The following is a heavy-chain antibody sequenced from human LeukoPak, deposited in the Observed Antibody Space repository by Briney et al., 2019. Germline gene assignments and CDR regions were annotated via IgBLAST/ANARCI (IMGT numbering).Heavy chain of an antibody. CDR1: GGSISSYY. V-gene: IGHV4-4*07. D-gene: IGHD7-27*01. CDR3: ASISLWGNWFDP. Sequence: PSETLSLTCTVSGGSISSYYWSWIRQPAGKGLEWIGRIYTSGSTNYNPSLKSRVTMSVDTSKSQFSLKLSSVTAADTAVYYCASISLWGNWFDPWGQGTLVTVSS. J-gene: IGHJ5*02. CDR2: IYTSGST.